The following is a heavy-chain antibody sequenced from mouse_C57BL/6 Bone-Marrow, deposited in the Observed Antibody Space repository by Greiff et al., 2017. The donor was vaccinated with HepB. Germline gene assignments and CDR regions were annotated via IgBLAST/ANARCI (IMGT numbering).Heavy chain of an antibody. D-gene: IGHD3-2*02. CDR1: GYAFSSSW. CDR3: ARNGSGYLYCAMGY. Sequence: QVQLQQSGPELVKPGASVKISCKASGYAFSSSWMNWVKQRPGKGLEWIGRIYPGDGDTNYNGKFKGKATLTADKSSSTAYMQLSSLTSEDSAVYFCARNGSGYLYCAMGYWGQGTSVTVSS. CDR2: IYPGDGDT. V-gene: IGHV1-82*01. J-gene: IGHJ4*01.